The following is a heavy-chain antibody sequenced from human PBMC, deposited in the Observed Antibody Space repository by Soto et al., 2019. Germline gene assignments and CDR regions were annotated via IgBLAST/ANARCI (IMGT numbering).Heavy chain of an antibody. CDR3: AKARNKAVSGSHSHYGMDV. J-gene: IGHJ6*02. D-gene: IGHD1-26*01. V-gene: IGHV3-30*18. CDR2: TSHDGGQK. CDR1: GFTFNSYG. Sequence: QVQLVESGGDVVQPGKSLTLSCAASGFTFNSYGIHWVRQAPGKGLEWVAVTSHDGGQKFYAHSVKGRFTGSRDNSQKAVTLQMNSPRGADTAVYYWAKARNKAVSGSHSHYGMDVWGRGTAVTV.